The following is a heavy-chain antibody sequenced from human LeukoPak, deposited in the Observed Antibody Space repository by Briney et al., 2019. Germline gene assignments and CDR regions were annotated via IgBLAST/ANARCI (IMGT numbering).Heavy chain of an antibody. CDR3: ARDLMATDIVVVPAAMAPDYYYYMDV. CDR2: INPNSGGT. D-gene: IGHD2-2*01. V-gene: IGHV1-2*02. J-gene: IGHJ6*03. Sequence: ASVKVSCKASGYTFTGYYIHWVRQAPGQGLEWMGWINPNSGGTNYAQKFQGRVTMTRDTSISTAYMELSRLRSDDTAVYYCARDLMATDIVVVPAAMAPDYYYYMDVWGKGTTVTVSS. CDR1: GYTFTGYY.